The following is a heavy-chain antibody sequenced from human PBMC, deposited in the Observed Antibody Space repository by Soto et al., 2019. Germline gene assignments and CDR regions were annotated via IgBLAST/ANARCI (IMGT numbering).Heavy chain of an antibody. CDR2: IYYSGST. CDR3: ARHFSVDYFDY. V-gene: IGHV4-59*08. J-gene: IGHJ4*02. CDR1: GGSISSYY. Sequence: PSETLSLTCTVSGGSISSYYWSWIRQPPGKGLEWFGYIYYSGSTNYNPSLKSRVTISVDRSKNQFSLKLSSVTAADTAVYYCARHFSVDYFDYWGQGALVTVSS.